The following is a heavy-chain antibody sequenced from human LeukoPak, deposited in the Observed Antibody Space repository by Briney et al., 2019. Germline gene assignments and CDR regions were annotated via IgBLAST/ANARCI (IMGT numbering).Heavy chain of an antibody. D-gene: IGHD6-19*01. V-gene: IGHV3-7*05. CDR3: ARDQLAARYSSGGAVDY. J-gene: IGHJ4*02. Sequence: GGSLRLSCAASGFTFSSYWMSWVRQAPGKGLEWVAKIKQDGGEKYYVDSVKGRFTISRDNAKNSPFLQMNSLRAEDTAVYYCARDQLAARYSSGGAVDYWGQGTLVTVSS. CDR1: GFTFSSYW. CDR2: IKQDGGEK.